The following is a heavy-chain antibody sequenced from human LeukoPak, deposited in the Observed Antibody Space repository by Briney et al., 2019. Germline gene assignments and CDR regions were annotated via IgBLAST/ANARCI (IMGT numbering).Heavy chain of an antibody. CDR1: GGSFSGYY. J-gene: IGHJ4*02. CDR3: AKSGGYGLIDY. D-gene: IGHD1-26*01. CDR2: INHSGST. V-gene: IGHV4-34*01. Sequence: SETLSLTCAVYGGSFSGYYWSWIRQPPGKGLEWIGEINHSGSTNYNPSLRSRVTISVDTSKNQFSLKLSSVTAADTAVYYCAKSGGYGLIDYWGQGTLVTVSS.